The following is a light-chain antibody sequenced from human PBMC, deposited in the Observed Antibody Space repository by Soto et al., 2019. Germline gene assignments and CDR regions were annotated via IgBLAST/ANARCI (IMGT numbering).Light chain of an antibody. CDR3: QQRSNWPT. Sequence: EIVLTQSPATLSLSPGERATLSCRASQSVSSYLAWYQQKPGQAPRILIYDASNRATGIPARFSGSGSGTDFTLTISSQEPEDFAVYYCQQRSNWPTFGQGTKVYIK. CDR2: DAS. CDR1: QSVSSY. J-gene: IGKJ1*01. V-gene: IGKV3-11*01.